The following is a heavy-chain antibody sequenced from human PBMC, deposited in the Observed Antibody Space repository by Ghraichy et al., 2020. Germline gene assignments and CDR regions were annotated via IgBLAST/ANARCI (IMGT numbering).Heavy chain of an antibody. CDR2: IYYSGST. D-gene: IGHD3-16*01. CDR1: GGSVSSGSYY. V-gene: IGHV4-61*01. CDR3: ARIMITFGGVMFEY. J-gene: IGHJ4*02. Sequence: SETLSLTCTVSGGSVSSGSYYWSWIRQPPGKGLEWIGYIYYSGSTNYNPSLKSRVTISVDTSKNQFSLKLSSVTAADTAVYYCARIMITFGGVMFEYWGQGTLVTVSS.